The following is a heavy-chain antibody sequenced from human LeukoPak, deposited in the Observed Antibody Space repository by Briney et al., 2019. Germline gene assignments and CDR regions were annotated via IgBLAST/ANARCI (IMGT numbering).Heavy chain of an antibody. J-gene: IGHJ4*02. CDR2: IYPGDSDT. V-gene: IGHV5-51*01. CDR3: ARQYNWNYGHY. CDR1: GYRFTSYW. D-gene: IGHD1-7*01. Sequence: GESLTIPCKGSGYRFTSYWIGWVRQMPGKGLEWMGIIYPGDSDTRYSPSFQGQVTISADKSISTAYLQWSSLKASDTAMYYCARQYNWNYGHYWGQGTLVTVSS.